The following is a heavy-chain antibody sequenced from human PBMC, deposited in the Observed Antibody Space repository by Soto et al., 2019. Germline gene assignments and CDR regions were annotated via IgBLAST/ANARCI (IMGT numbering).Heavy chain of an antibody. CDR2: ISSSGSTI. Sequence: VGSLRLSCAASGFTFSDCSMSWIRQAPGTGLEWGSDISSSGSTIYYADSVKGRFTISRGDAKNSLYLQMNSLRAEDTAVDYCARWGFKGPTDVWGQGTTVTVSS. V-gene: IGHV3-11*01. J-gene: IGHJ6*02. CDR1: GFTFSDCS. CDR3: ARWGFKGPTDV. D-gene: IGHD3-16*01.